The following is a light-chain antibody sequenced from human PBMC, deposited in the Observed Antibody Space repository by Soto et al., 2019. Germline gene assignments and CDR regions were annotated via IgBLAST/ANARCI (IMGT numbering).Light chain of an antibody. J-gene: IGLJ7*01. Sequence: QSALTQPASVSGSPGQSITISCTGTSADVGAYDYVSWYQHHPGKGPKLMIFDVTIRPSGVSNRFSGSKSGNTASLTISGLKAEYEADNQCSSYTTSGTPVFGGGAQLTVL. V-gene: IGLV2-14*03. CDR2: DVT. CDR3: SSYTTSGTPV. CDR1: SADVGAYDY.